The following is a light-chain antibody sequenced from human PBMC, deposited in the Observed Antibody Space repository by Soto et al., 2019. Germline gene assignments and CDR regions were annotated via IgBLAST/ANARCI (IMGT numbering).Light chain of an antibody. CDR2: WAS. CDR1: QSVLYSSNNKNY. V-gene: IGKV4-1*01. J-gene: IGKJ1*01. CDR3: QQYYSTPPT. Sequence: DIVMTQSPDSLAVSLGERATINCKSSQSVLYSSNNKNYLAWYQQKPGQPPKLLIYWASTRESGVPDRFSGSGSGTDFTLTIISLQAEDVEVYYCQQYYSTPPTFGQGTKVEIK.